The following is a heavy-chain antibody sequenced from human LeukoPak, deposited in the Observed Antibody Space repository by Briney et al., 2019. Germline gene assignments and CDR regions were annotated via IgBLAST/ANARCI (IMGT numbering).Heavy chain of an antibody. CDR2: ISNDGSNK. V-gene: IGHV3-30*18. Sequence: GGSPRLSCAASGFTFNNYGMHWVRQAPGKGLEWVALISNDGSNKYYEDSVKGRFTISRDNSKNTLYLQMNSLRAEDTAVYYCAKDYAVGADHPDAFDIWGQGTMVTVSS. CDR3: AKDYAVGADHPDAFDI. CDR1: GFTFNNYG. D-gene: IGHD1-26*01. J-gene: IGHJ3*02.